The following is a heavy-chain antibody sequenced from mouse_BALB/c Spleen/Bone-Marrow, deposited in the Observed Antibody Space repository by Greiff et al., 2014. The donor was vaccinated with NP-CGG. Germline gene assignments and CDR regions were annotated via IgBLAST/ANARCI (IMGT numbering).Heavy chain of an antibody. D-gene: IGHD3-2*02. CDR1: GYTFTEYI. CDR2: FYPGSGSI. J-gene: IGHJ3*01. V-gene: IGHV1-62-2*01. CDR3: ARHEDRLRAWFAY. Sequence: VKLVESGAELVKPGASVKLSCKASGYTFTEYIIHWVKQRSGQGLEWIGWFYPGSGSIKYNEKFKDKATLTADKSSSTVYMELSRLTSEDAAVYFCARHEDRLRAWFAYWGQGTLVTVSA.